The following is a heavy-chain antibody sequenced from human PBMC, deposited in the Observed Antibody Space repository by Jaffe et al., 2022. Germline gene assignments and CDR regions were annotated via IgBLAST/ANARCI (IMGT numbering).Heavy chain of an antibody. V-gene: IGHV4-34*01. CDR1: GGSFSGYY. CDR2: INHSGST. J-gene: IGHJ4*02. Sequence: QVQLQQWGAGLLKPSETLSLTCAVYGGSFSGYYWSWIRQPPGKGLEWIGEINHSGSTNYNPSLKSRVTISVDTSKNQFSLKLSSVTAADTAVYYCARAQVATPVGGVDYWGQGTLVTVSS. D-gene: IGHD5-12*01. CDR3: ARAQVATPVGGVDY.